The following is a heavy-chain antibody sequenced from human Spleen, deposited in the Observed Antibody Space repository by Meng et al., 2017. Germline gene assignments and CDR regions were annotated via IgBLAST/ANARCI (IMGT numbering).Heavy chain of an antibody. Sequence: GGSLRLSCAASGFTFNNYWMSWVRQAPGKGLEWVANMEQNESKKGSKKNYVDSVKGRFIISRDNAKNSLYLQMNSLRAEDTAVYYCARSISGADAAWGQGTLVTVSS. V-gene: IGHV3-7*01. CDR2: MEQNESKK. CDR1: GFTFNNYW. CDR3: ARSISGADAA. J-gene: IGHJ5*02. D-gene: IGHD2-21*02.